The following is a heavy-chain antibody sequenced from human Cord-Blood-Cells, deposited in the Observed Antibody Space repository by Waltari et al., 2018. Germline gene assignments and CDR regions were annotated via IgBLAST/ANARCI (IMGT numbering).Heavy chain of an antibody. Sequence: QVQLQESGPGLVKPSGTLSLTCAVSGGSISSSNWCSWVRQPPGKGLEWSGEIYHSGSTNYNPSLKSRVTISVDKSKNQFSLKLSSVTAADTAVYYCAVRDSSGYYYFDYWGQGTLVTVSS. D-gene: IGHD3-22*01. CDR1: GGSISSSNW. CDR2: IYHSGST. CDR3: AVRDSSGYYYFDY. J-gene: IGHJ4*02. V-gene: IGHV4-4*02.